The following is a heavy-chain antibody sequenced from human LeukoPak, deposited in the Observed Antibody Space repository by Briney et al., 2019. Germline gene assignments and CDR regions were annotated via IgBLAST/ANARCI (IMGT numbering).Heavy chain of an antibody. Sequence: GSLRLSCAGSGFSFSTYAMTWVRQAPGMGLESVSAISGSGGYTYYADSVKGRFTISRENSKNTLYLQMNSLRAEDTAIYYCAKAEGKNPTGGRWLDWGQGTLVTVSS. CDR3: AKAEGKNPTGGRWLD. D-gene: IGHD6-19*01. CDR2: ISGSGGYT. V-gene: IGHV3-23*01. CDR1: GFSFSTYA. J-gene: IGHJ4*02.